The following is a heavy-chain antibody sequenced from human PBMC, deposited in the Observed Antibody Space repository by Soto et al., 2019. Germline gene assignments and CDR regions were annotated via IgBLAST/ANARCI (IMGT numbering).Heavy chain of an antibody. CDR2: ISRSGGRT. D-gene: IGHD2-15*01. J-gene: IGHJ4*02. V-gene: IGHV3-64*02. CDR1: GFTFSSYT. CDR3: ARARCSSGQCYDFDY. Sequence: EVQLVESGEGLVQPGGSLRLSCAASGFTFSSYTIHWIRQAPGKGLEFVSAISRSGGRTYYADSVKGRFTITRDNSKNTVWLQMGSLRAEDMAVYYCARARCSSGQCYDFDYWGRGALVSVSS.